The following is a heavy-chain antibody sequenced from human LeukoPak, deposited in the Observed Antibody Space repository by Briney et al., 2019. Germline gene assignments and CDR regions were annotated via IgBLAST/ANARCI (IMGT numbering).Heavy chain of an antibody. Sequence: GGSLRLSCAASGFTFSSYWMSWVRQAPGKGLEWVANIKQDGSEKYYVDSVKGRFTISRDNAKNSLYLQMNSLRAEDTAVCYCARDDSDYGDYERFDYWGQGTLVTVSS. CDR1: GFTFSSYW. J-gene: IGHJ4*02. D-gene: IGHD4-17*01. CDR3: ARDDSDYGDYERFDY. V-gene: IGHV3-7*01. CDR2: IKQDGSEK.